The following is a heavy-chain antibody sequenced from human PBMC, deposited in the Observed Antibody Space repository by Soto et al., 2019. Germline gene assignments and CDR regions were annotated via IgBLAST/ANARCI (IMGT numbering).Heavy chain of an antibody. V-gene: IGHV4-31*03. CDR1: GGSVSSGGYY. D-gene: IGHD4-17*01. CDR2: IFYSGTT. J-gene: IGHJ4*02. CDR3: AGDIDGDDYTY. Sequence: QVQLQESGPGLVKTSQTLSLTCNVSGGSVSSGGYYWSWIRQHPGGGLEWIGYIFYSGTTYYNPSLKSRLTISLDTSKNQFSLRLTSVTAADTAVYYFAGDIDGDDYTYWGQGALVTVSS.